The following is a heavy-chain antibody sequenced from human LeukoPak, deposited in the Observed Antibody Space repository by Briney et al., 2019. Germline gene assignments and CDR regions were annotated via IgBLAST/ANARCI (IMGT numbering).Heavy chain of an antibody. Sequence: SQTLSLTCTVSGGSISSGDYYWSWIRQPPGKGLEWIGYIYYSGSTYYNPSLKSRVTISVDTSKNQFSLKLSSVTAADTAVYYCARGVTIFGVVIIPGARGYGMDVWGQGTTVTVSS. D-gene: IGHD3-3*01. CDR2: IYYSGST. V-gene: IGHV4-30-4*01. J-gene: IGHJ6*02. CDR3: ARGVTIFGVVIIPGARGYGMDV. CDR1: GGSISSGDYY.